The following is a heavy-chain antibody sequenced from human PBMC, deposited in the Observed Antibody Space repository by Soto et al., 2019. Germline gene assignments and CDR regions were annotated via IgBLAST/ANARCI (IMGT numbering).Heavy chain of an antibody. CDR2: ISYDGSNK. Sequence: QVQLVESGGGVVQPGRSLRLSCAASGFTFSSYGMHWVRQAPGKGLEWVAVISYDGSNKYYADSVKGRFTISRDNSKNTLYLQMNSLRXXXXAVYYCAKSSGWYVADYWGQGTLVTXS. CDR1: GFTFSSYG. V-gene: IGHV3-30*18. CDR3: AKSSGWYVADY. D-gene: IGHD6-19*01. J-gene: IGHJ4*02.